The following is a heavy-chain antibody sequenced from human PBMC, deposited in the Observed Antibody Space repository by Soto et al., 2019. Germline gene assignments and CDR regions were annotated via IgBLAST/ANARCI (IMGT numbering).Heavy chain of an antibody. Sequence: QVQLVQSGAEVKKPGSSVKVSCKASGGTFSSYTISWVRQAPGQGLEWMGRIIPIRGLANYAQKFQGRVKITADNSTSTAYMELNSLRSEDTDVYYCARVVGTTLTPPGGYYYYGMDVWGQGTTVTVSS. V-gene: IGHV1-69*02. D-gene: IGHD4-17*01. J-gene: IGHJ6*02. CDR1: GGTFSSYT. CDR3: ARVVGTTLTPPGGYYYYGMDV. CDR2: IIPIRGLA.